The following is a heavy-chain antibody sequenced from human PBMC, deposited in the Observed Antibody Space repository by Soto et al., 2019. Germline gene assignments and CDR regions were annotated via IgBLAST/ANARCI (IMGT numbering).Heavy chain of an antibody. D-gene: IGHD3-22*01. CDR1: GGSISSSNW. CDR3: ARDRAXGYYYDSSGYYKDAFDI. Sequence: SETLSLTCAVSGGSISSSNWWSWVRQPPGKGLEWIGEIYHSGSTNYNPSLKSRVTISVDKSKNQFSLKLSSVTAADTAVYYCARDRAXGYYYDSSGYYKDAFDIWGQGTMVTVSS. V-gene: IGHV4-4*02. CDR2: IYHSGST. J-gene: IGHJ3*02.